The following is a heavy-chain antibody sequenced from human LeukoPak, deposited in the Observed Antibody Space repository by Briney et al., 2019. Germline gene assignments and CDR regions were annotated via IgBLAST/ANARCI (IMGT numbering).Heavy chain of an antibody. CDR2: INHSGST. V-gene: IGHV4-34*01. J-gene: IGHJ4*02. D-gene: IGHD3-10*01. CDR3: ARGRFDYYYGSGSYYSPFDY. CDR1: GGSFSGYY. Sequence: SETLSLTCAVYGGSFSGYYWSWIRQPPGKGLEWIGEINHSGSTNYNPSLKRRVTISVDTSKKKFSLKLSSVPAADTAVYYCARGRFDYYYGSGSYYSPFDYWGQGTLVTVSS.